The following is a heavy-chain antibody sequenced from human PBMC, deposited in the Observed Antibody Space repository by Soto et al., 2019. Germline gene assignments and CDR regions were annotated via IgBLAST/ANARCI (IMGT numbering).Heavy chain of an antibody. D-gene: IGHD5-12*01. V-gene: IGHV4-31*03. CDR3: AREEGGGYDHRWFDP. Sequence: QVQLQESGPGLVKPSQTLSLTCTVSGGSISSGGYYWSWIRQHPGKGLEWIGYIYYSGSTYYNPSLTSRVTISVDTSKNQSSRKLSSVTAADTAVYYCAREEGGGYDHRWFDPWGQGTLVTVSS. CDR2: IYYSGST. CDR1: GGSISSGGYY. J-gene: IGHJ5*02.